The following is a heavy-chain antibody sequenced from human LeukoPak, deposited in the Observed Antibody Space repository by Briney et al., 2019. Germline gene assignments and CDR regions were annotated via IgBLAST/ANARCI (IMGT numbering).Heavy chain of an antibody. CDR1: GGSFSGYY. CDR2: IDHSGST. D-gene: IGHD1-26*01. J-gene: IGHJ4*02. V-gene: IGHV4-34*01. CDR3: ARGQVGATNQHDY. Sequence: SETLSLTCAVYGGSFSGYYWSWIRQPPGKGLEWIGEIDHSGSTNYNPSLKSRVTISVDRSKNQFSLKLSSVTAADTAVYYCARGQVGATNQHDYWGQGTLVTVSS.